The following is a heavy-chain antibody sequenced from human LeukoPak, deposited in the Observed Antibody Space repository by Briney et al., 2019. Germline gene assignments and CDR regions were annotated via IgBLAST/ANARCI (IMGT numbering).Heavy chain of an antibody. Sequence: SETLSLTCTVSGGSISIYYWSWIRQPPGKGLEWIGYIYNSGNTNYNPSFKSRVTISEDTPKNQFTLKLSSVTAADTAVYYCVRDRELNYWGQGTLVTVSS. CDR2: IYNSGNT. CDR1: GGSISIYY. CDR3: VRDRELNY. D-gene: IGHD3-10*01. V-gene: IGHV4-59*01. J-gene: IGHJ4*02.